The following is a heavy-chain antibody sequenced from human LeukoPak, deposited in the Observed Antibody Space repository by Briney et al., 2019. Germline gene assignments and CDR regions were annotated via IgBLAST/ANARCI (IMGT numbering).Heavy chain of an antibody. CDR2: IVVGSGNT. CDR1: GFTFSNSA. CDR3: AAGYHYDSKDPRFGMDV. J-gene: IGHJ6*02. D-gene: IGHD3-22*01. V-gene: IGHV1-58*02. Sequence: ASVKVSCKASGFTFSNSAMQWVRQGRGQRLESTGWIVVGSGNTNYARKFQERVTITRDMSTNTAYMELSSLRSEDTAVYYCAAGYHYDSKDPRFGMDVWGQGTTVTVSS.